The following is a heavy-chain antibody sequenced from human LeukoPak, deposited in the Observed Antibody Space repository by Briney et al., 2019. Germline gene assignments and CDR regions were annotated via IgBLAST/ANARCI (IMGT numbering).Heavy chain of an antibody. CDR3: ARHESSGWYYFDY. CDR2: IYYTGSTT. D-gene: IGHD6-19*01. J-gene: IGHJ4*02. CDR1: GGSITTYY. V-gene: IGHV4-59*08. Sequence: PSETLSLTCTVSGGSITTYYWSWIRQPPGKGLEWIAYIYYTGSTTNYNPSLKSRVTISVDTSKNQFSLKLTSVTAADTAVYYCARHESSGWYYFDYWGQGTLVTVSS.